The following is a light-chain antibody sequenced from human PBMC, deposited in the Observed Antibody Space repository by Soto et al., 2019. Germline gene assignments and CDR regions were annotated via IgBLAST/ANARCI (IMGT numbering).Light chain of an antibody. Sequence: DIQMTQSPATLSVSVGERVAITCRASQSITNRLAWYQLKPGKAPKVLIYDALNLDSGVPSRFSGSGYGTEFTLTIRSLQSDDFAAYCCQQYGRLWTFGQGTKVDI. J-gene: IGKJ1*01. CDR2: DAL. CDR1: QSITNR. V-gene: IGKV1-5*01. CDR3: QQYGRLWT.